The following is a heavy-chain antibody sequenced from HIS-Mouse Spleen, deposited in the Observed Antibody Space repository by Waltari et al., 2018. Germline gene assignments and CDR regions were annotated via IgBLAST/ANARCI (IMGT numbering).Heavy chain of an antibody. D-gene: IGHD6-19*01. Sequence: DVQLLESGGGLVQSGGSLKLSRVASGFTFSSYAMSWVRPAPGKGLEWVSAISGSGGSTYYAASVKGRFTISRDNSKNTLYLQMNSLRAEDTAVYYCAKDSPYSSGWYETLGDAFDIWGQGTMVTVSS. CDR3: AKDSPYSSGWYETLGDAFDI. CDR2: ISGSGGST. J-gene: IGHJ3*02. V-gene: IGHV3-23*01. CDR1: GFTFSSYA.